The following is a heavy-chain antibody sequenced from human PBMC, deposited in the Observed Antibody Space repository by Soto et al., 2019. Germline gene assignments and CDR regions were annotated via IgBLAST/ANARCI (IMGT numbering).Heavy chain of an antibody. CDR3: ARGRIFQ. V-gene: IGHV3-30*04. CDR1: GFTFRDYA. Sequence: VQLVESGGGVVQPGRSLRLSCAASGFTFRDYAMHWVRQAPGKGLDWVAVISHDGRNEYHADSVKGRFTISRDNSENTLYLQMNSLRAEDTAVYYCARGRIFQGGQGTLVTVSS. CDR2: ISHDGRNE. D-gene: IGHD2-15*01. J-gene: IGHJ4*02.